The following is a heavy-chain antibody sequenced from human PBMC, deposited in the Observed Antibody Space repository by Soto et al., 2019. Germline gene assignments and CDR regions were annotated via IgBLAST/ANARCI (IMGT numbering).Heavy chain of an antibody. V-gene: IGHV1-69*02. D-gene: IGHD4-17*01. CDR2: IIPILGIA. Sequence: GASVKVSCKASGGTFSSYTISWVRQAPGQGLEWMGRIIPILGIANYAQKFQGRVTITADKSTSTAYMELSSLRSEDTAVYYCATHDYGDYAYFDYWGQGTLVTVPQ. J-gene: IGHJ4*02. CDR1: GGTFSSYT. CDR3: ATHDYGDYAYFDY.